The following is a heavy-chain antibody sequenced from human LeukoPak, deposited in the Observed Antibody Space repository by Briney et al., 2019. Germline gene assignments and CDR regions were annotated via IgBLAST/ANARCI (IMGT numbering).Heavy chain of an antibody. CDR1: GYTFTSYG. CDR3: ALGAAGTLNLGY. Sequence: ASVKVSCKASGYTFTSYGISWVRQAPGQGLEWMGWISAYNGNTNYAQKLQGRVTMTTDTSTSTAYMELRSLRSDDAAVYYCALGAAGTLNLGYWGQGTLVTVSS. V-gene: IGHV1-18*01. J-gene: IGHJ4*02. CDR2: ISAYNGNT. D-gene: IGHD6-13*01.